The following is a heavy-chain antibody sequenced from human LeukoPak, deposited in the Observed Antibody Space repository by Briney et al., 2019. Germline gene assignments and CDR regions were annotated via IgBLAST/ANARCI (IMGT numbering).Heavy chain of an antibody. D-gene: IGHD2-8*01. CDR2: LYSSGST. CDR3: AGVLYVVKGVRFDY. V-gene: IGHV4-38-2*02. CDR1: GYSVNSAYS. Sequence: SETLSLTCTVSGYSVNSAYSWGWIRQSPGKGLEWIGSLYSSGSTYYNSALSGRVTISLDSSENQFPLSLTSVTAADTAVYFCAGVLYVVKGVRFDYWGQGILATVSS. J-gene: IGHJ4*02.